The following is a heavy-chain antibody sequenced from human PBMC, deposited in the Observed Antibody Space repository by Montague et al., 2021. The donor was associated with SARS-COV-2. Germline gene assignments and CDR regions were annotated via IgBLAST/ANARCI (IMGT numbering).Heavy chain of an antibody. CDR2: TYFTSKWSS. CDR1: GDSVSSTRAA. D-gene: IGHD2-2*01. Sequence: CASSGDSVSSTRAAWNWIRRSPSRGLEWLGRTYFTSKWSSEYALAVKSRLIISPDTSKNQFSLRLMSVTPDDTAVYYCARAYCSSTSCYPIDYWSQGTLVTVSS. J-gene: IGHJ4*02. V-gene: IGHV6-1*01. CDR3: ARAYCSSTSCYPIDY.